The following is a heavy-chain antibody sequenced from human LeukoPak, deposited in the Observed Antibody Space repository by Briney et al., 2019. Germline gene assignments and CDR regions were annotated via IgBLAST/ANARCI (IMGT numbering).Heavy chain of an antibody. CDR3: ARDWNAGGYYFDY. CDR2: IKQDGSER. Sequence: PGGSLRLSCAASGFTFSNYWMSWVRQAPGKGLEWVANIKQDGSERYYVDSVKGRFTISRDNAKNTLYLQMNSLRAEDTAVYYCARDWNAGGYYFDYWGQGTLVTVSS. J-gene: IGHJ4*02. D-gene: IGHD1-1*01. V-gene: IGHV3-7*01. CDR1: GFTFSNYW.